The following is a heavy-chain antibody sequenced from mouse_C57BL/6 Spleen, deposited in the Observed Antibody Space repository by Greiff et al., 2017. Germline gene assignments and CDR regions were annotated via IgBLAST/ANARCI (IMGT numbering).Heavy chain of an antibody. Sequence: QVQLQQPGAELVRPGSSVKLSCKASGYTFTSYWMHWVKQRPIQGLEWIGNIDPSDSETHYNQKFKDKATLTVDKSSSTAYMQLSSLTSEDSAVYYGARSEYYGSSGYWGQGTTLTVSS. J-gene: IGHJ2*01. CDR3: ARSEYYGSSGY. D-gene: IGHD1-1*01. CDR1: GYTFTSYW. V-gene: IGHV1-52*01. CDR2: IDPSDSET.